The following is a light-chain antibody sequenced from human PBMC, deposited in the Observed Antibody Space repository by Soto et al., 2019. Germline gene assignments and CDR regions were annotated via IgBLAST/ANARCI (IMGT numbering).Light chain of an antibody. CDR2: DAS. V-gene: IGKV1-33*01. J-gene: IGKJ5*01. CDR1: QDISDV. Sequence: DIQMTQSLSALSASVGDRVTITCQASQDISDVLNWYQQQPGKAPKVLIYDASKLQTGVPSRFSGRGSGKDFTFTISSLQPDDSGTHYCQQFYDLPITFGQETRLEIK. CDR3: QQFYDLPIT.